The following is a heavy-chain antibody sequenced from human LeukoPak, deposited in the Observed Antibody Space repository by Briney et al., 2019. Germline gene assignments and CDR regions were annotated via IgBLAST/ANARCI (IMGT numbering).Heavy chain of an antibody. CDR3: ARVVVVPAAKQDYYYYYYMDV. D-gene: IGHD2-2*01. V-gene: IGHV6-1*01. CDR2: TYYRSKWYN. CDR1: GDGVSSNSAA. Sequence: SQTLSLTCAISGDGVSSNSAAWNWIRQSPSRGLEWLGRTYYRSKWYNDYAVSVKSRITINPDTSKNQFSLQLNSVTPEDTAVYYCARVVVVPAAKQDYYYYYYMDVWGKGTTVTVSS. J-gene: IGHJ6*03.